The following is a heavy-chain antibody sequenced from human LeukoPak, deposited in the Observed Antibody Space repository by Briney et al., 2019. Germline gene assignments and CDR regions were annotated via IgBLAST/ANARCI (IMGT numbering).Heavy chain of an antibody. Sequence: ASVKVSSKASGYTFTGYYMHWERQAPGHGLEWMGLIHHNSGGTNCGRKFQGRVTMTRDTSISTGYMELSRLRSDDTAVYYCASRGMDYYDSSGYSLDYWGQGTLVTVSS. D-gene: IGHD3-22*01. CDR2: IHHNSGGT. CDR3: ASRGMDYYDSSGYSLDY. CDR1: GYTFTGYY. V-gene: IGHV1-2*02. J-gene: IGHJ4*02.